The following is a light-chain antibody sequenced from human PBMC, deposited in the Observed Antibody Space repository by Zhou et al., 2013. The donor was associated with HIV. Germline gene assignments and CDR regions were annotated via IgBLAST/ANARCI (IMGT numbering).Light chain of an antibody. CDR3: HQYGVPPARS. V-gene: IGKV3-20*01. J-gene: IGKJ4*01. Sequence: EIVLTQSPATLSLSPGERATLSCRASQSVSSYLAWYQQKPGQAPRLLIYDASSRATAIPDRFSGSGSGTDFTLTISRLEPEDFAVYYCHQYGVPPARSFGGGTKLEI. CDR2: DAS. CDR1: QSVSSY.